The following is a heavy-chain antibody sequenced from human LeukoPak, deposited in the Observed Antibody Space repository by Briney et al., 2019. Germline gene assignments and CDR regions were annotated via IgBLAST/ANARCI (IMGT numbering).Heavy chain of an antibody. J-gene: IGHJ4*02. V-gene: IGHV3-30*02. D-gene: IGHD4-17*01. Sequence: GGSLRLSCAASGFSFRSHGMQWVRQAPGEGREWVAIIWYDGGKKSYTDFVKGRFTISRDNSKTMLSLQMNSRSPEDTAVYYYATAYGDSGYYFDYWGQGTLVTVSS. CDR1: GFSFRSHG. CDR2: IWYDGGKK. CDR3: ATAYGDSGYYFDY.